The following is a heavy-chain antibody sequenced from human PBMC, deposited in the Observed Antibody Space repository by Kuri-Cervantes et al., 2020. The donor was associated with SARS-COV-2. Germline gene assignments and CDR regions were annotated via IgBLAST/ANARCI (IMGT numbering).Heavy chain of an antibody. CDR3: ASDHPCRIVGAICYGMDV. J-gene: IGHJ6*02. Sequence: GGSLRLSCAASGFTFSSYWGSWVCQAPGKGLEWVANIKQDGSAKYYVDSMNGRFTIASNNAKNSFFLQMTRLGAEYTAVYYCASDHPCRIVGAICYGMDVWGQGTTVTVSS. CDR1: GFTFSSYW. V-gene: IGHV3-7*04. D-gene: IGHD1-26*01. CDR2: IKQDGSAK.